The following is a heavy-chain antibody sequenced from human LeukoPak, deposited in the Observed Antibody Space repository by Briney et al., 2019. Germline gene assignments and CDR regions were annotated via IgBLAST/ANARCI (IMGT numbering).Heavy chain of an antibody. V-gene: IGHV3-7*01. Sequence: GGSLRLSCTASGFTFGDYDMVWFRQAPGKGLEWVANIKQDGSEKYYVDSVKGRFTISRDNAKNSLYLQMNSLRAEDTAVYYCARDRYSGSYYWGQGTLVTVSS. D-gene: IGHD1-26*01. CDR3: ARDRYSGSYY. J-gene: IGHJ4*02. CDR1: GFTFGDYD. CDR2: IKQDGSEK.